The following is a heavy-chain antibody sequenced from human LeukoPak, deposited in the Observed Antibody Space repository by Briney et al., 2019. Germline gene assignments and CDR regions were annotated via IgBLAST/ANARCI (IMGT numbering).Heavy chain of an antibody. CDR2: ISGSGGST. CDR1: GFTFSSYA. Sequence: TGGSLRLSCAASGFTFSSYAMSWVRQAPGKGLEWVSAISGSGGSTYYADSVKGRFTISRDNSKNTLYLQMNSLRAEDTAVYYCAKGGYSYGYNYYYYYGMDVWGQGTTVTVSS. V-gene: IGHV3-23*01. D-gene: IGHD5-18*01. J-gene: IGHJ6*02. CDR3: AKGGYSYGYNYYYYYGMDV.